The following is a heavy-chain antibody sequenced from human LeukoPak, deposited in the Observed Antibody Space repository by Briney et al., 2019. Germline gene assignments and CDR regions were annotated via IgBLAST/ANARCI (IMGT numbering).Heavy chain of an antibody. D-gene: IGHD1-26*01. Sequence: GGSLRLSRAASGFTVSSNYMSWVRQAPGKGLEWVSVIYSGGSTYYADSVKGRFTISRDNSKNTLYLQMNSLRAEDTAVYYCARERGAPDSGYVDYWGQGTLVTVSS. CDR1: GFTVSSNY. CDR2: IYSGGST. CDR3: ARERGAPDSGYVDY. J-gene: IGHJ4*02. V-gene: IGHV3-53*01.